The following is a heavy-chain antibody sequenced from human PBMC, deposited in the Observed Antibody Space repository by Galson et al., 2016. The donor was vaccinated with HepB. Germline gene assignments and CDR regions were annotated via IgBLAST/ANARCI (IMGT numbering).Heavy chain of an antibody. J-gene: IGHJ4*03. V-gene: IGHV3-30*18. CDR1: GFTFSSYG. CDR2: ISYDGSNK. Sequence: SLRLSCAASGFTFSSYGMHWVRQAPGKGLEWVAVISYDGSNKYYADSVKGRFTISRDNSKNTLYLQMNSLRAEDTAVYYCAKSGRYYGVDHFDYWGHGTLVTVS. CDR3: AKSGRYYGVDHFDY. D-gene: IGHD4-17*01.